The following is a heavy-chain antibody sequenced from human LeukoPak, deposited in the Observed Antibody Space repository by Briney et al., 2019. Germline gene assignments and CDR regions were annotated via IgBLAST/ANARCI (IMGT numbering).Heavy chain of an antibody. CDR2: INPNSGGT. V-gene: IGHV1-2*02. Sequence: GASVKVSCKASGYTFTGYYMHWVRQAPGQGLEWMGWINPNSGGTNYAQKFQGRVTMTRDTSISTAYMELSRLRFDDTAVYYCARDSSGVLWFGEGYSFDYWGQGTLVTVSS. CDR3: ARDSSGVLWFGEGYSFDY. D-gene: IGHD3-10*01. J-gene: IGHJ4*02. CDR1: GYTFTGYY.